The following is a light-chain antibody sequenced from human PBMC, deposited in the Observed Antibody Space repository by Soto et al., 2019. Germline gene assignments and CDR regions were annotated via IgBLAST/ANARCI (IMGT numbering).Light chain of an antibody. CDR3: QQRNPLT. V-gene: IGKV3-11*01. CDR2: DAS. CDR1: QSIGTY. Sequence: EIVLTQSPATLSLSPGERATLSCRASQSIGTYFAWYQQKPGQAPRLLIYDASNRATGIPARFSGGGSGTDFTLTISSLEPEDFAFYYCQQRNPLTFGGGTKVEIK. J-gene: IGKJ4*01.